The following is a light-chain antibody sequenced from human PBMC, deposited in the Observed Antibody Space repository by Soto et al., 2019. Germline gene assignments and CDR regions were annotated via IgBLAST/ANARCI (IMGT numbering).Light chain of an antibody. CDR2: AAS. V-gene: IGKV3-20*01. J-gene: IGKJ2*01. CDR1: QSVSSSY. Sequence: EIVLTQSPGALSLSPGERATLSCRASQSVSSSYLAWYQQKPGQAPRLLIYAASSRATGIPDRFSGSGSGTDFTLTISRLEPEDFAEYYCQQFGSSSYTFGQGTKLEIK. CDR3: QQFGSSSYT.